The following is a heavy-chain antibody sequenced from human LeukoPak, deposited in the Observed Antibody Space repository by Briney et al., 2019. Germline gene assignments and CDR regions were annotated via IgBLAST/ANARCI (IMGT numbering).Heavy chain of an antibody. CDR1: GGSFSGYY. CDR2: INHSGST. Sequence: PSETLSLTCAVYGGSFSGYYWSWIRQPPGKGLEWIGEINHSGSTNYNPSLKSRVTISVDKSKNQFSLKLSSVTAADTAVYYCARVHKLWVGLNWFDPWGQGTLVTVSS. V-gene: IGHV4-34*01. J-gene: IGHJ5*02. CDR3: ARVHKLWVGLNWFDP. D-gene: IGHD1-26*01.